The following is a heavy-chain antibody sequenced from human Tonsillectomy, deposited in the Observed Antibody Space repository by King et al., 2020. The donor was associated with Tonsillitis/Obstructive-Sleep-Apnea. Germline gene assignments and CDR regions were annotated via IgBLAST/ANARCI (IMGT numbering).Heavy chain of an antibody. CDR3: AKVRKQYCRGTSCYKGEFDS. V-gene: IGHV3-30*18. CDR2: ISYDGSNK. J-gene: IGHJ4*02. CDR1: GFTLSSHG. Sequence: VQLVESGGGVVQPGRSLRLSCEASGFTLSSHGMHWVRQAPGKGLEWVAGISYDGSNKYYADSVKGRFTISRDNAKNTLFLQMNSLRAEDTAVYYCAKVRKQYCRGTSCYKGEFDSWGQGTLVTVSS. D-gene: IGHD2-2*01.